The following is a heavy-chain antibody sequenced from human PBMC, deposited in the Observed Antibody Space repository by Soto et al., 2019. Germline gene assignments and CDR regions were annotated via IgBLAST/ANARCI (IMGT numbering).Heavy chain of an antibody. Sequence: QITLKESGPTLVTPTETLTLTCTFSGFSLSSSGVGVGWIRQPPGQALEWVALIYWDDTKRYSPSLKSGLTLNKDTSRNQVVLTMTNMDPVGTATYYCAHIRVTMIVGAGYFQHWGQGTLVTVSS. V-gene: IGHV2-5*02. CDR3: AHIRVTMIVGAGYFQH. CDR2: IYWDDTK. CDR1: GFSLSSSGVG. J-gene: IGHJ1*01. D-gene: IGHD3-22*01.